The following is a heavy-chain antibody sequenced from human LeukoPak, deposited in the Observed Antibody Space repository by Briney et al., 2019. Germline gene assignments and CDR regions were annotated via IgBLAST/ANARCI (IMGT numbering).Heavy chain of an antibody. CDR3: ARQGTSGYHYLDY. CDR2: ISYDGSSK. Sequence: GGSLRLSCAASGFTFSTYAMHWVRQAPGKELEWVALISYDGSSKYYADSVKGRFTISRDNSKSTLYLQMNSLRAEDTAVYWCARQGTSGYHYLDYWGRGTLVTVSS. CDR1: GFTFSTYA. V-gene: IGHV3-30*04. J-gene: IGHJ4*02. D-gene: IGHD3-22*01.